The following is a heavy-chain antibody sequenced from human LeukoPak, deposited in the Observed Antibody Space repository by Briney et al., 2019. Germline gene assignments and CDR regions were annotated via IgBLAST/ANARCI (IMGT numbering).Heavy chain of an antibody. J-gene: IGHJ6*02. CDR2: IIPIFGTA. Sequence: GASVRVSCKASGGTFSIYAISWVRQAPGQGLEWMGGIIPIFGTANYAQKFQGRVTITADESTSTAYMELSSLRSEDTAVYYCARAAQYYYGSGSPDYYYYGMDVWGQGTTVTVSS. CDR1: GGTFSIYA. D-gene: IGHD3-10*01. V-gene: IGHV1-69*13. CDR3: ARAAQYYYGSGSPDYYYYGMDV.